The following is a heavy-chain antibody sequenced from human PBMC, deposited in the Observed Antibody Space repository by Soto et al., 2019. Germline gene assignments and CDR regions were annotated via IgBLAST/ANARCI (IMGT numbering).Heavy chain of an antibody. D-gene: IGHD3-16*01. CDR1: GLTFSNYA. V-gene: IGHV3-23*01. CDR2: ITGRGAGT. Sequence: EVQLLESGGGLVQPGGSLRLSCAASGLTFSNYAMSWVRQAPGKGLEWVSAITGRGAGTYYADSMKGRFTISRDNSKNTLYLQVNSLRAEDTAVYYCAKGFYAGTATPSLDYWGQGTLVTVSS. CDR3: AKGFYAGTATPSLDY. J-gene: IGHJ4*02.